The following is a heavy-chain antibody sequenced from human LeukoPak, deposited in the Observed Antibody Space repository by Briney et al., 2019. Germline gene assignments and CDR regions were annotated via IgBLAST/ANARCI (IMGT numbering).Heavy chain of an antibody. J-gene: IGHJ6*03. CDR1: GGSINSSSYY. D-gene: IGHD3-3*01. Sequence: KPSETLSLTCPVSGGSINSSSYYWGWIRQPPGKGLEWIGSIYYSGSTYYTPSLKSRVTISVDTSKNQFSLKLSSVTAADTAVYYCAREGPRREWLTNYYYYYYMDVWGKGTTVTIPS. V-gene: IGHV4-39*02. CDR3: AREGPRREWLTNYYYYYYMDV. CDR2: IYYSGST.